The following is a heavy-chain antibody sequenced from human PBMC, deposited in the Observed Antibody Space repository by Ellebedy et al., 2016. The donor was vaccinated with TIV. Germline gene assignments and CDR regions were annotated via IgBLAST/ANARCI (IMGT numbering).Heavy chain of an antibody. D-gene: IGHD1-26*01. CDR2: VYWYDDQ. V-gene: IGHV2-5*01. CDR3: AHSQGGGSLFFDY. CDR1: GFSLPPSGVG. Sequence: SGPTLAKPPQTLTLTGTLSGFSLPPSGVGVGWIRQPPGEGLEWIALVYWYDDQRYSPSLRSRLTITNDTSKHPVVLTMTNMDPVDTATYYCAHSQGGGSLFFDYWGQGTLVTVSS. J-gene: IGHJ4*02.